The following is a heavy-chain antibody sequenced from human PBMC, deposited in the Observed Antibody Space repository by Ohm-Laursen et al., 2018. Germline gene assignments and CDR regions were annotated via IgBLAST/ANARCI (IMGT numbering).Heavy chain of an antibody. CDR1: GYTFTGYY. Sequence: ATVKISCKASGYTFTGYYMHWMRQAPGQGLEWMGWINPNSGGTNYAQKFQGRVTMTRDTSISTAYMELSRLRSDDTAVYYCARDRGSYYTPDAFDIWGQGTMVTVSS. CDR3: ARDRGSYYTPDAFDI. D-gene: IGHD1-26*01. CDR2: INPNSGGT. J-gene: IGHJ3*02. V-gene: IGHV1-2*02.